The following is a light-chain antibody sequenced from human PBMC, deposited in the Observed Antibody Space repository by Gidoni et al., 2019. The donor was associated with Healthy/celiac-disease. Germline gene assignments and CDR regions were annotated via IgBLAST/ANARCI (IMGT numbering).Light chain of an antibody. V-gene: IGLV1-47*01. CDR3: AAWDDSLSGSWV. Sequence: QSVLTQPPSASGTPGQRVTISCSGSSSNIGSNYVYWYQQLPGTAPKLLIYRNNQRPSGVPDRCSGSKSGTSAARAIRGIRAEDEAEYYCAAWDDSLSGSWVFGGGTKLTVL. J-gene: IGLJ3*02. CDR1: SSNIGSNY. CDR2: RNN.